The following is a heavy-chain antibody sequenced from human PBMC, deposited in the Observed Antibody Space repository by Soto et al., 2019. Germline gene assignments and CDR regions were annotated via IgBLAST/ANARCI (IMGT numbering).Heavy chain of an antibody. CDR2: MYHSGGN. CDR1: GHSINSAYY. Sequence: XETLSLTCVVSGHSINSAYYWGWIRQPPGKGLEWIGSMYHSGGNFYNPSLQSRVSMSMVTSKNQFSLKLRSATAADTAVYYCAAYDFSAAAAFDIWGRGTRVTVSS. V-gene: IGHV4-38-2*01. J-gene: IGHJ3*02. D-gene: IGHD3-16*01. CDR3: AAYDFSAAAAFDI.